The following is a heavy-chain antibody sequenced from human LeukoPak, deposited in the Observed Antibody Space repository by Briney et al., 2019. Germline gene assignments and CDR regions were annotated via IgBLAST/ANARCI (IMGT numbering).Heavy chain of an antibody. Sequence: GGSLRLSCVASGFTSSNYWMRWVRQAPGKGLEWVASIKQDGSETYYVDSVKGRFTISRDNAKNSVYLQMSSLRVEDTAVYYCATTYYYERSGNWGQGILVTVSS. J-gene: IGHJ4*02. CDR2: IKQDGSET. CDR1: GFTSSNYW. V-gene: IGHV3-7*01. D-gene: IGHD3-22*01. CDR3: ATTYYYERSGN.